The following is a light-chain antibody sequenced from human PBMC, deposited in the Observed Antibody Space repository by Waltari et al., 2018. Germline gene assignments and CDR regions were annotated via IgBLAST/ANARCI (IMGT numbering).Light chain of an antibody. CDR1: QSVSSD. CDR2: GAS. V-gene: IGKV3-15*01. Sequence: ETVMTQSPATLSVSPGERASPSCRASQSVSSDVAWYQQKPGQAPRLLIYGASTRATGIPDRFSGSGSVTEFTLTISSLQSEDSAIYYCQQYNEWPPYTFGQGTKLEI. CDR3: QQYNEWPPYT. J-gene: IGKJ2*01.